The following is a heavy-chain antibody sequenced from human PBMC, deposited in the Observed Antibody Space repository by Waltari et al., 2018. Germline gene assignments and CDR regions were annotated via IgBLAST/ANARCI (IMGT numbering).Heavy chain of an antibody. CDR3: ARGLGDYTY. V-gene: IGHV3-48*02. CDR2: IKSTGSTI. Sequence: EVQLVESGGGLVQRGGSLRLSCAASGFHFSTYSMNWVRQAPGKGLEWISYIKSTGSTIHYADSVKGRFTISRDNAKNSLYLQMNSLRDEDTAVYYCARGLGDYTYWGQGTLVTVSS. D-gene: IGHD4-17*01. J-gene: IGHJ4*02. CDR1: GFHFSTYS.